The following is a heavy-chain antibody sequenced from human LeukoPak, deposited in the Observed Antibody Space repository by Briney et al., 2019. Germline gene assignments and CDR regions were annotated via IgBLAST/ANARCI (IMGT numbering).Heavy chain of an antibody. CDR1: GFTFSRFW. Sequence: PGGSPRLSCAASGFTFSRFWMSWVRQAPGKGLEWVANIHPEGNEKYHVDSVKGRFTISRDNAKNLLHLEMDGLRVEDTAVYYCARGDDFSGDYWGQGTLVTVSS. CDR3: ARGDDFSGDY. V-gene: IGHV3-7*04. CDR2: IHPEGNEK. J-gene: IGHJ4*02. D-gene: IGHD3/OR15-3a*01.